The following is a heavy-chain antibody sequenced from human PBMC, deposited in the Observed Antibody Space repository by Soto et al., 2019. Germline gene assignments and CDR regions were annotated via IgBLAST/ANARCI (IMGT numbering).Heavy chain of an antibody. CDR1: GFSLSNAGLS. V-gene: IGHV2-26*04. J-gene: IGHJ5*02. CDR2: IFSNDEK. Sequence: QVTVKESGPVLVKPTETLTLTCTVSGFSLSNAGLSVSWIRQPPGKALEWLAHIFSNDEKSYSTSLKSRLTTSKDTSKSQVVLTMTNMDPVDTATYYCASTYSSSWYWFDPWGQGTLVTVSS. D-gene: IGHD6-13*01. CDR3: ASTYSSSWYWFDP.